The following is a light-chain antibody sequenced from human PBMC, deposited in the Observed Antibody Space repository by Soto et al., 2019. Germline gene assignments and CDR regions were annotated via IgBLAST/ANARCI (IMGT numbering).Light chain of an antibody. J-gene: IGKJ1*01. V-gene: IGKV3-15*01. CDR1: QTISGT. CDR3: QQNDNWSWT. Sequence: EIVMTQSPATLSVSPGGRATLSCRASQTISGTLAWYQQKPGQPPRLLIHGASTRAPGFPSRFSGSGSGTYFILTISRLQYEDVAFYYFQQNDNWSWTFGQGTKVEIK. CDR2: GAS.